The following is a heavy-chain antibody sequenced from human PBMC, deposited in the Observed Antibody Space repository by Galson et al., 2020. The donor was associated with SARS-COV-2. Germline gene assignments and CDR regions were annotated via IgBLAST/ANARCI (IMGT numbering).Heavy chain of an antibody. V-gene: IGHV4-4*02. J-gene: IGHJ4*02. CDR1: GGSISSSNW. CDR3: ARGLFQTTMVIVVFTSGSFYFDS. CDR2: IYHSGST. Sequence: SETLSLPCAVSGGSISSSNWWSWVRQPPGKGLEWIGEIYHSGSTNYNPSLKSRVTISVDKSKNQFSLELRSLTAADTAEYYCARGLFQTTMVIVVFTSGSFYFDSWGQGTLVTVSS. D-gene: IGHD3-22*01.